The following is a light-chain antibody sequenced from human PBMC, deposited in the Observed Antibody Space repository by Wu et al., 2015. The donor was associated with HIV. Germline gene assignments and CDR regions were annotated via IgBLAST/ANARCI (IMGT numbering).Light chain of an antibody. J-gene: IGKJ1*01. V-gene: IGKV3-15*01. Sequence: EIVMTQSPVTLSVSPGESATLSCRASQSVKNNLAWSQQRPGQAPRLLIYDASTRATGIPARFSGSGSGTEFTLTISSMQSEDFAVYYCQQYNNWPQTFGQGTKVEI. CDR2: DAS. CDR3: QQYNNWPQT. CDR1: QSVKNN.